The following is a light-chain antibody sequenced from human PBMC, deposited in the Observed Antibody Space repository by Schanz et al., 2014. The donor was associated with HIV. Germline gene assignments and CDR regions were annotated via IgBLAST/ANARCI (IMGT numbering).Light chain of an antibody. Sequence: DIVLTQSPLSLPVTPGEPASISCRSSQNLLYSNGYNYLDWYVQKPGQSPQLLIYLGSHRASGVPDRFSGSGSGTDFTLKISRVEAEDVGVYYCMQCRQAPPTFGQGTRVDIK. CDR1: QNLLYSNGYNY. CDR3: MQCRQAPPT. V-gene: IGKV2-28*01. J-gene: IGKJ1*01. CDR2: LGS.